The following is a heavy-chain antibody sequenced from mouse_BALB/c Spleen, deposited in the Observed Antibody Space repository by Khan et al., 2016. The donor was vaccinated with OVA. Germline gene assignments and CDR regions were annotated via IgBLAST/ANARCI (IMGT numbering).Heavy chain of an antibody. CDR2: ISTGDTYT. Sequence: EVQVVESGGGLVKSGGSLKLSCAASGFTFSTYAMSWVRQTPEKRLEWVATISTGDTYTYYPDSVKGRFTISRDNAKNTLYLQMSSLRSEDTAMYYCARPPITTVVATSYGFFDVWGAGTTVTVST. J-gene: IGHJ1*01. CDR1: GFTFSTYA. V-gene: IGHV5-9-3*01. D-gene: IGHD1-1*01. CDR3: ARPPITTVVATSYGFFDV.